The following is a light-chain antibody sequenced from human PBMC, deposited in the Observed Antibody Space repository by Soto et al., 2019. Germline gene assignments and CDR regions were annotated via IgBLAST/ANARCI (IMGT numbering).Light chain of an antibody. CDR2: EAT. V-gene: IGLV2-23*01. Sequence: QSALTQPASVSGSPGQSITVSCAGTSSDVGSYNLVSWYQQYPGKVPKLMIYEATKRPSGVSDRFSGSKSGNTASLTISGLQAEDEADYYCCSHAGDTMWVLGGGTQLTVL. CDR3: CSHAGDTMWV. CDR1: SSDVGSYNL. J-gene: IGLJ3*02.